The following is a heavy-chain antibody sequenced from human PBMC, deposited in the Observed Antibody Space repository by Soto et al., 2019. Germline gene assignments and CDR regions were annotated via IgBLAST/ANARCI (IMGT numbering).Heavy chain of an antibody. J-gene: IGHJ4*02. Sequence: PGGSLRLSCAASAFTFKNHWMHWVRQVPGRGPVWVSRINGDGSFTSYADAVKGRFTISRDNAKNTLSLQMNSLRAEDTAVYYWAREIYDDYDGSGFDHWGQGTLVTVSS. CDR3: AREIYDDYDGSGFDH. CDR1: AFTFKNHW. V-gene: IGHV3-74*01. D-gene: IGHD3-22*01. CDR2: INGDGSFT.